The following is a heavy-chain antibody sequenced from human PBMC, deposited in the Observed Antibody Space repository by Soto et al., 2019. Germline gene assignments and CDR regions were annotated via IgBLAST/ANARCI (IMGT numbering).Heavy chain of an antibody. Sequence: QVQLVQSGAEEKKPGASVKVSCKASGYTFTSYAMNWVRQAPGQRLEWMGWINAGNGNTKYSQKFQGRVTLTRDTCASTAYKELSSLRSEDTAVYYCARIESGGADDWGQGTLVTVSS. V-gene: IGHV1-3*05. D-gene: IGHD2-15*01. CDR3: ARIESGGADD. CDR1: GYTFTSYA. J-gene: IGHJ4*02. CDR2: INAGNGNT.